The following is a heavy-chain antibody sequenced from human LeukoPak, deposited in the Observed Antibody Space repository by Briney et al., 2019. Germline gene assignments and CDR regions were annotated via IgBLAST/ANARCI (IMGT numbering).Heavy chain of an antibody. J-gene: IGHJ4*02. Sequence: ASVKVSCKASGYTFTGYYMHWVRQAPGQGLEWMGWINPNSGGTNYAQKFQGRVTMTRDTSISTAYMELSRLRSDDTAVYYCARADIIGYCSGGSCYRGRIDYWGQGTLVTVSS. D-gene: IGHD2-15*01. CDR1: GYTFTGYY. CDR2: INPNSGGT. V-gene: IGHV1-2*02. CDR3: ARADIIGYCSGGSCYRGRIDY.